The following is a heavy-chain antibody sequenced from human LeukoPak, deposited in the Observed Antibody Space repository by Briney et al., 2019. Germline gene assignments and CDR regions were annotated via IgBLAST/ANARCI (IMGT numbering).Heavy chain of an antibody. CDR2: ISGSGGST. Sequence: PGGSLRLSCAASGFTFSSYAMSWVRQAPGKGLEWASAISGSGGSTYYADSVKGRFTISRDNSKNTLYLQMNSLRAEDTAVYYCAKDRGYSSGWYPFDYWGQGTLVTVSS. V-gene: IGHV3-23*01. D-gene: IGHD6-19*01. CDR1: GFTFSSYA. CDR3: AKDRGYSSGWYPFDY. J-gene: IGHJ4*02.